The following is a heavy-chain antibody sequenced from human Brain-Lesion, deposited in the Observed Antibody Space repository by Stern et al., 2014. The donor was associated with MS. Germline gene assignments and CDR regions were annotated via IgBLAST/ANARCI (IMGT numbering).Heavy chain of an antibody. CDR3: ARDYGDLEFDL. D-gene: IGHD4-17*01. CDR1: GGPISSHSYY. J-gene: IGHJ4*02. CDR2: IYASGNT. V-gene: IGHV4-61*02. Sequence: DQLVESGPGLVKPSQTLSLTCTVSGGPISSHSYYWSWIRQPAGKGLEWIGRIYASGNTNYNPSLKSRVSISVATSKNQLSLRLSSVTASDTAVYYCARDYGDLEFDLWGQGTLVTVSS.